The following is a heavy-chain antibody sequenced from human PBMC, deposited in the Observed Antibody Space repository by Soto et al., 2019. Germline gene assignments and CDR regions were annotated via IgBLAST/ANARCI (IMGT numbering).Heavy chain of an antibody. CDR2: ISYDGSNK. Sequence: GGSLRLSCAASGFTFSSYAMHWVRQAPGKGLEWVAVISYDGSNKYYADSAKGRFPIPRDSSKSTLYLQMTSLRAEDTAVFYCARAWELLSPRPVRLSAPFDYWGQGTLVTVSS. CDR1: GFTFSSYA. CDR3: ARAWELLSPRPVRLSAPFDY. J-gene: IGHJ4*02. D-gene: IGHD1-26*01. V-gene: IGHV3-30-3*01.